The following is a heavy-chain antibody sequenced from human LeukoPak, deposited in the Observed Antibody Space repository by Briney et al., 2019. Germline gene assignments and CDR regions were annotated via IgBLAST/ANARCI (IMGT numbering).Heavy chain of an antibody. J-gene: IGHJ6*04. CDR2: IKQDGGEK. Sequence: AFRVSGYMLGWPVPATGKGLEWVANIKQDGGEKYYVDSVKGRFTISRDNAKNSLYLQMNSLRAEDTAVYYCARDRGSGQADVWGKGTTVTVSS. V-gene: IGHV3-7*01. D-gene: IGHD1-14*01. CDR1: AFRVSGYM. CDR3: ARDRGSGQADV.